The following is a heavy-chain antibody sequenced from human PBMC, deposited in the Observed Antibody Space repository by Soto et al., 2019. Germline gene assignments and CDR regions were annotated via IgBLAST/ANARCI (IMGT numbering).Heavy chain of an antibody. CDR1: GFTFSSYG. J-gene: IGHJ3*02. V-gene: IGHV3-33*01. D-gene: IGHD2-21*01. Sequence: QVQLVESGGGVAHPGRSLRLSCAASGFTFSSYGMHWVRQAPGKGLVWVAVIWYDGSNKYYADSVKGRFTIYRDNSKNRLYQRLNRLSDEDTAVYSCARDLFMVRTAGDAFDICGQGTMVTVSS. CDR3: ARDLFMVRTAGDAFDI. CDR2: IWYDGSNK.